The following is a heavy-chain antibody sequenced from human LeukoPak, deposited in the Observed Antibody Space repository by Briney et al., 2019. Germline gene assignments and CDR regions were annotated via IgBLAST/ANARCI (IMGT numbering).Heavy chain of an antibody. CDR3: ARAVAGPEGWFDP. V-gene: IGHV3-74*01. Sequence: GGSLRLSCAASGFTFSSYWMHWVRQAPGKGLVCFSRINTDGSSTSYADSVKGRFTISRDNAKNTLYLQMNSLRAEDTAVYYCARAVAGPEGWFDPWGQGTMVTVSS. CDR1: GFTFSSYW. CDR2: INTDGSST. D-gene: IGHD6-19*01. J-gene: IGHJ5*02.